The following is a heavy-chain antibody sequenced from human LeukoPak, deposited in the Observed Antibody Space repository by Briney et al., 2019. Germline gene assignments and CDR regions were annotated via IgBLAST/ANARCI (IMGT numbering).Heavy chain of an antibody. J-gene: IGHJ4*02. V-gene: IGHV1-8*01. Sequence: ASVRVSCKASGYTFSSYDINWVRHAAGQGPEWRGWMKPNSGNTAYAQNFHGRVIMTRNTSISTAYMELSSLRFEGTAVFYCAIRTSRGGSGSSYFDSWGQGTLVTVSS. CDR3: AIRTSRGGSGSSYFDS. D-gene: IGHD3-10*01. CDR1: GYTFSSYD. CDR2: MKPNSGNT.